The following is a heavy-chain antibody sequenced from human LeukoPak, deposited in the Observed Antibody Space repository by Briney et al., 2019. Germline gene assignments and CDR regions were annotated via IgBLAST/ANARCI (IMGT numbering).Heavy chain of an antibody. CDR1: GGSISSSSYY. J-gene: IGHJ4*02. CDR3: ARAPPYDFWSGYSDY. V-gene: IGHV4-39*07. D-gene: IGHD3-3*01. CDR2: IYYSGST. Sequence: SETLSLTCTVSGGSISSSSYYWGWIRQPPGKGLEWIGSIYYSGSTYYNPSLKSRVTISVDTSKNQFSLKLSSVTAADTAVYYCARAPPYDFWSGYSDYWGQGTLVTVSS.